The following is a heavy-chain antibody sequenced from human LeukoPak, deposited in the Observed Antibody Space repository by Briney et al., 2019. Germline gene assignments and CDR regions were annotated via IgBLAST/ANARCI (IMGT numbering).Heavy chain of an antibody. V-gene: IGHV1-18*04. Sequence: GASVKVSCKASGYTFTSYGISWVRQAPGQVLEWMGWISAYNGNTNYAQKLQGRVTMTTDTSTSTAYMELRSLRSDDTAVYYCARDHVAMVRGPRTLYNSFDPWGQGTLVTVSS. CDR1: GYTFTSYG. D-gene: IGHD3-10*01. J-gene: IGHJ5*02. CDR2: ISAYNGNT. CDR3: ARDHVAMVRGPRTLYNSFDP.